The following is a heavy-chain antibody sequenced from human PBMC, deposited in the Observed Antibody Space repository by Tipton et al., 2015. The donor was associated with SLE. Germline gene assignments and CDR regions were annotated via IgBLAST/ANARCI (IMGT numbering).Heavy chain of an antibody. CDR1: GISVSNSY. V-gene: IGHV3-53*05. CDR3: AGLRPQVMGGSFDF. Sequence: GSLRLSCAASGISVSNSYMNWVRQAPGKGLEWVSVLYSGGSSYYADAVRGRFTISRDISKNILYLQMDSLRPDDTAVYYCAGLRPQVMGGSFDFGGQGTLVTVSS. CDR2: LYSGGSS. D-gene: IGHD1-26*01. J-gene: IGHJ4*02.